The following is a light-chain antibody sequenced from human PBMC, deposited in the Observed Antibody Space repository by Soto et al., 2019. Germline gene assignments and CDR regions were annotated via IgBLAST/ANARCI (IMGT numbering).Light chain of an antibody. CDR3: QQYNGWPLT. CDR1: QSVSRN. J-gene: IGKJ4*01. V-gene: IGKV3-15*01. CDR2: GAS. Sequence: EIVMTQSPATLSVSPGERATLSCRASQSVSRNLAWYQQKPGQAPRLLVSGASTRATGIPATFSGSGSGTEFTLTISSLQSEDFAIYYCQQYNGWPLTFGGGTKVELK.